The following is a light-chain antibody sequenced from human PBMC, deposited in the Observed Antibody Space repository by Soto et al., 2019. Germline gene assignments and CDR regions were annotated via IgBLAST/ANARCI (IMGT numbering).Light chain of an antibody. J-gene: IGKJ1*01. Sequence: DIQMTQSPPTLSASVGGRVTITCRASRRVGAWLAWYQQKPGRAPNLLIYKTSTLKSGVPSRFSGSGSGMEFSLTIDGLQPDDCATYYCEQYNDYFRTFGPGTKVEI. CDR2: KTS. CDR1: RRVGAW. V-gene: IGKV1-5*03. CDR3: EQYNDYFRT.